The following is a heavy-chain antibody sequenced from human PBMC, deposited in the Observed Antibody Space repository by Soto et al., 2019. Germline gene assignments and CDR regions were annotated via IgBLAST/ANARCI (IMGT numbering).Heavy chain of an antibody. J-gene: IGHJ4*02. Sequence: PGGSLRLSCTVSGFAFNNYGINWVRQAPGQGLEWVSSISKSDYTYYSDSVKGRFTISRDNAKNSVSLQTNTLRVEDTAVYYCAREDSIIIPAVSDFWGQGTLVTVSS. D-gene: IGHD2-2*01. CDR1: GFAFNNYG. CDR3: AREDSIIIPAVSDF. CDR2: ISKSDYT. V-gene: IGHV3-21*01.